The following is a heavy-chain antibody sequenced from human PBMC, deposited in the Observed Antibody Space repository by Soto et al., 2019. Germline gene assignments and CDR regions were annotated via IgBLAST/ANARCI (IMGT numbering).Heavy chain of an antibody. D-gene: IGHD3-16*01. CDR1: GFTFSDYY. J-gene: IGHJ4*02. CDR3: ASNTFGGVMPDY. CDR2: ISSSSSYT. Sequence: PGGSLRLSCAASGFTFSDYYMSWTRQAPGKGLEWVSYISSSSSYTNYADSVKGRFTISRDNAKNSLYLQMNSLRAEDTAVYYCASNTFGGVMPDYWGQGTLVTVSS. V-gene: IGHV3-11*06.